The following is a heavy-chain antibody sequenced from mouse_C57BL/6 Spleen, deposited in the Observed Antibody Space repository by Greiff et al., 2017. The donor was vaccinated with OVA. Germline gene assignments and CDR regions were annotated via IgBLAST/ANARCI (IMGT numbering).Heavy chain of an antibody. CDR2: ISYDGSN. Sequence: EVQLQESGPGLVKPSQSLSLTCSVTGYSITSGYYWNWIRQFPGNKLEWMGYISYDGSNNYNPSLKNRISITRDTSKNQFFLKLNSVTTEDTATYYCASPTGYGYFDVWGTGTTVTVSS. J-gene: IGHJ1*03. CDR1: GYSITSGYY. CDR3: ASPTGYGYFDV. V-gene: IGHV3-6*01.